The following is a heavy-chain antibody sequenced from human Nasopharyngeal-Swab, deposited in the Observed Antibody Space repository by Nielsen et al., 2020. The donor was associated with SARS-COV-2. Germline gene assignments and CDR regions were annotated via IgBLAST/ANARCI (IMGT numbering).Heavy chain of an antibody. CDR2: IIPILGIA. Sequence: SVKVSCKASGGTFSSYAISWVRQAPGQGLEWMGRIIPILGIANYAQKFQGRVTITADKSTSTAYMELSSLRSEDTAVYYCARDYSYALYYFDYWGQGTLVTVSS. CDR1: GGTFSSYA. CDR3: ARDYSYALYYFDY. D-gene: IGHD5-18*01. J-gene: IGHJ4*02. V-gene: IGHV1-69*04.